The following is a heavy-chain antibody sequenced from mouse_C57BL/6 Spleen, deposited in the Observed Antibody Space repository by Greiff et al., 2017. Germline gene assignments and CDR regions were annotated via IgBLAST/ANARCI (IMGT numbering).Heavy chain of an antibody. D-gene: IGHD2-12*01. V-gene: IGHV1-18*01. CDR1: GYTFTDYN. CDR2: INPNNGGT. Sequence: DVKLQESGPELVKPGASVKIPCKASGYTFTDYNMDWVKQSHGKSLEWIGDINPNNGGTTYNQKFKGKATLTVDKSSSTAYMELRSLTSEDTAVYYCARWKDYFRAMDYWGQGTSGPVSS. CDR3: ARWKDYFRAMDY. J-gene: IGHJ4*01.